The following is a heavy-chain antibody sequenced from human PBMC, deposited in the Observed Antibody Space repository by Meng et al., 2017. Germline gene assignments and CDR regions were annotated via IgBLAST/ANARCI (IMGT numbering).Heavy chain of an antibody. J-gene: IGHJ4*02. V-gene: IGHV3-23*01. Sequence: GESLKISCAASGFTFSSYAMSWVRQAPGKGLEWVSAISGSGGSTYYADSVKGRFTISRDNSKNTLYLQMNSLRAEDTAVYYCAKDPEPQIRHPSIFDHWGQGTLVTVSS. CDR2: ISGSGGST. CDR3: AKDPEPQIRHPSIFDH. D-gene: IGHD2/OR15-2a*01. CDR1: GFTFSSYA.